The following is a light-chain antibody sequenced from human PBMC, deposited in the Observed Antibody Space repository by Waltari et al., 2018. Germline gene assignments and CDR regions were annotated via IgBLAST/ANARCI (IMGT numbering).Light chain of an antibody. CDR1: QSINTW. V-gene: IGKV1-5*03. Sequence: DIPMTQSPSTLSASVGDRVIITCRASQSINTWLAWYQQKPGKAPRVLIYRASSLEVGVPSRFSGSGSGTEFTLTISGLQPDDFATYYCQQYNSYSTFGQGTRVEIK. J-gene: IGKJ1*01. CDR3: QQYNSYST. CDR2: RAS.